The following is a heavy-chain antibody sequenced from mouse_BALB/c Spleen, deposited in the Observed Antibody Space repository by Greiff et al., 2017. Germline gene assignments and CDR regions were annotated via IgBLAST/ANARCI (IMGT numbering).Heavy chain of an antibody. CDR3: ARQKYGNYGYFDY. J-gene: IGHJ2*01. CDR1: GFTFSSYS. D-gene: IGHD2-10*02. CDR2: ISNGGGST. Sequence: DVKLVESGGGLVQPGGSLKLSCAASGFTFSSYSMSWVRQTPEKRLEWVAYISNGGGSTYYPDTVKGRFTISRDNAKNTLYLQMSSLKSEDTAMYYCARQKYGNYGYFDYWGQGTTLTVSS. V-gene: IGHV5-12-2*01.